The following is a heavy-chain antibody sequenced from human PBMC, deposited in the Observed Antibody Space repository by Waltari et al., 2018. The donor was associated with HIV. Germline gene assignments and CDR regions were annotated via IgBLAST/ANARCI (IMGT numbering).Heavy chain of an antibody. CDR1: GDSISNRNYY. D-gene: IGHD3-10*01. CDR2: IYHSGAT. V-gene: IGHV4-39*01. Sequence: QLQLHESGPGLVKPSETLSLTCTVSGDSISNRNYYWCWVRQSPEKGLEWIASIYHSGATFYNPSLKSRVTISVDTSKSQFSLEVTPVTAADTALYYCARLSIFFGAGFFESWGQGVLVTVS. CDR3: ARLSIFFGAGFFES. J-gene: IGHJ4*02.